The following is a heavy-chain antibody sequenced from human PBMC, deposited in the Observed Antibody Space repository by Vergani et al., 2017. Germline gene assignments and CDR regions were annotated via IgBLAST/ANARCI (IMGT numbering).Heavy chain of an antibody. CDR1: GFTFDDYA. J-gene: IGHJ6*02. V-gene: IGHV3-9*01. CDR2: ISWNSGSI. CDR3: ARAAARTLYGMDV. D-gene: IGHD6-13*01. Sequence: EVQLLESGGGLVQPGRSLRLSCAASGFTFDDYAMHWVRQAPGKGLEWVSGISWNSGSIGYADSVKGRFTISRDNTKNSLYLQMNSLRAEDTAVYYCARAAARTLYGMDVWGQGTTVTVSS.